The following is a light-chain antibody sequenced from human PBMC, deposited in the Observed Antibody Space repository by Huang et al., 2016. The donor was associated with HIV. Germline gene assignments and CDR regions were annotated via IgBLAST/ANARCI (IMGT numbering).Light chain of an antibody. CDR3: QQSYSVPRT. Sequence: DIQMTQFPTSLSASVGDRLSISCRSSQSISKYLNWYQQKPGGAPKLLISGTSNLQSGVPTRFSGSGSGTHFTLAINNLQPEASATYYCQQSYSVPRTFGQGTKLQI. J-gene: IGKJ2*01. V-gene: IGKV1-39*01. CDR1: QSISKY. CDR2: GTS.